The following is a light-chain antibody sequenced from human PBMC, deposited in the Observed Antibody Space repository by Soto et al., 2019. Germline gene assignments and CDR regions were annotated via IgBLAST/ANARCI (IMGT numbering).Light chain of an antibody. V-gene: IGKV1-5*03. J-gene: IGKJ2*01. Sequence: DIQMTQSPSTLSASVGDRVTITCRASESINRRLAWYQQKPGSAPKLLIYKSSTLESGVPSRFSGNGYGTEFTLTISGLQPDDFATYYCQRFDTSNAMYFFGPGTKVDIK. CDR1: ESINRR. CDR2: KSS. CDR3: QRFDTSNAMYF.